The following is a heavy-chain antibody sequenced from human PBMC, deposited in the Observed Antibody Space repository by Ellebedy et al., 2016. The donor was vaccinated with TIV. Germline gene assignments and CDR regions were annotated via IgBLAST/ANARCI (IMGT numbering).Heavy chain of an antibody. V-gene: IGHV5-51*01. CDR2: IYPGDSYT. CDR1: GYSFTSYW. CDR3: ARLAAGLYYYYYGMDV. Sequence: PGGSLRLSCKGSGYSFTSYWIGWVRQMPGKGLALMGIIYPGDSYTRYSTSFQGQVTISAEKSISTAYLQWSSLKASDTAMYYCARLAAGLYYYYYGMDVWGQGTAVTVSS. J-gene: IGHJ6*02. D-gene: IGHD6-19*01.